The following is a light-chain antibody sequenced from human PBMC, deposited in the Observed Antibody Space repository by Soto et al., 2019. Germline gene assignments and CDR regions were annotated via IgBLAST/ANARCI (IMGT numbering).Light chain of an antibody. CDR1: QSVSSTF. V-gene: IGKV3-20*01. CDR3: QRYGSSPPLT. J-gene: IGKJ4*01. Sequence: EFVLTQSPGTLSLSPGERATLSCRASQSVSSTFLAWYQQKPGQAPRLLIYGASTRATGIPDRLSGSGSGTDFTLTISRLEPEDFAVYYCQRYGSSPPLTFGGGTKVEIK. CDR2: GAS.